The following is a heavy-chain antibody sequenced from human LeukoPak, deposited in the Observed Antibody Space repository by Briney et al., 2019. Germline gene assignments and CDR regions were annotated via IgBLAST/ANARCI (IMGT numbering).Heavy chain of an antibody. D-gene: IGHD1-14*01. CDR2: IYHSGST. CDR3: ASSPEGGSEPFDY. CDR1: GGSISSSNW. Sequence: SGTLSLTCAVSGGSISSSNWWSWVRQPPGKGLEWLGEIYHSGSTNYNPSLKSRVTISVDKPKNQFSLKLSSVTAADTAVYYCASSPEGGSEPFDYWGQGTLVTVSS. J-gene: IGHJ4*02. V-gene: IGHV4-4*02.